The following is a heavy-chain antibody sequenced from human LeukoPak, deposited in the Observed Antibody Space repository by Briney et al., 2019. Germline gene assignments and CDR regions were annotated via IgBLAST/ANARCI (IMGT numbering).Heavy chain of an antibody. CDR2: IWYDGSNE. Sequence: GGSLRLSCAASGFTFSSYAMHWVRQAPGKGLEWVAVIWYDGSNEYYADSVKGRFTISRDNSKNTLYLQMNSLRAEDTAVYYCAKDSDGMDVWGQGTTVTVSS. CDR3: AKDSDGMDV. CDR1: GFTFSSYA. J-gene: IGHJ6*02. V-gene: IGHV3-33*06.